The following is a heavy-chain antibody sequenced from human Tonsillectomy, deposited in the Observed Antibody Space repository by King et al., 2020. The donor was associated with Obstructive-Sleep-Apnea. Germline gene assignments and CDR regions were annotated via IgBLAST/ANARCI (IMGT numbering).Heavy chain of an antibody. CDR3: AKDQGDRYFDWFDY. CDR2: ISGTVDST. CDR1: GFTFSSYA. Sequence: VQLVESGGGLVQPGGSLRLSCAASGFTFSSYAMSWFRQAPGKGLEWVASISGTVDSTYYSDSVKGRCTISRDNSKNTRYLQMNSLRAEDTAVYYCAKDQGDRYFDWFDYWGQGTLVTVSS. J-gene: IGHJ5*01. V-gene: IGHV3-23*04. D-gene: IGHD3-9*01.